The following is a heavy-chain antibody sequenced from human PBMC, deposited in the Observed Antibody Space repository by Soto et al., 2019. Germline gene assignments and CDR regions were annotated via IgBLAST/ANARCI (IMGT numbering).Heavy chain of an antibody. V-gene: IGHV3-33*08. CDR1: GFTFGSYA. Sequence: SGGSLRLSCAASGFTFGSYAMSWVRQAPGKGLEWVAVIWYDGSNKVYADSVKGRFTISRDNSKNTLYLQMNSLRAEDTAVYYCARDLSGDYGALDTWGQGTMVTVSS. D-gene: IGHD4-17*01. J-gene: IGHJ3*02. CDR3: ARDLSGDYGALDT. CDR2: IWYDGSNK.